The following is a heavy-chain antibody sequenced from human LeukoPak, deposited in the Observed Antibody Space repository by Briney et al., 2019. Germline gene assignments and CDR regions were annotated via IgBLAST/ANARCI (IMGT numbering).Heavy chain of an antibody. V-gene: IGHV1-18*01. D-gene: IGHD7-27*01. J-gene: IGHJ4*02. Sequence: ASVKASCKASGYTFTSYGISWVRQAPGQGLEWMGWISAYNGITNYAQKLQGRVTMTTDTSTSTAYMELRSLRSDDTAVYYCATNENWGTDLHFDYWGQGTLVTVSS. CDR2: ISAYNGIT. CDR3: ATNENWGTDLHFDY. CDR1: GYTFTSYG.